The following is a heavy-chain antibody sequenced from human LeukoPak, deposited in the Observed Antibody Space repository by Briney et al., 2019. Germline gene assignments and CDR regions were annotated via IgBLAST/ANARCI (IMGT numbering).Heavy chain of an antibody. J-gene: IGHJ4*02. Sequence: PGGALRLSCGASGFTFSSHAMTWVRQAPGEGLEWVSAISISGDTTYYADAVKGRFTISRDNSKNTVYLQMNSLRAEDTAVYYCANEIRPNDYWGQGTLVTVSS. CDR1: GFTFSSHA. CDR2: ISISGDTT. D-gene: IGHD4-17*01. V-gene: IGHV3-23*01. CDR3: ANEIRPNDY.